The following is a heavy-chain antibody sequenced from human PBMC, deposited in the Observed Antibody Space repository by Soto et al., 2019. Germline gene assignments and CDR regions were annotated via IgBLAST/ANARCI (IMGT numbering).Heavy chain of an antibody. CDR3: ARARDYYYDMDV. CDR1: GGSISSYY. CDR2: IFIVRTT. Sequence: SETLSLTCTVSGGSISSYYWSWIRQPPGTGLEWIGYIFIVRTTNYNPSLGGRVTISVDTSKNQFSLSLTSVTAADTAVYYCARARDYYYDMDVWGKGTTVTVSS. V-gene: IGHV4-59*12. J-gene: IGHJ6*03.